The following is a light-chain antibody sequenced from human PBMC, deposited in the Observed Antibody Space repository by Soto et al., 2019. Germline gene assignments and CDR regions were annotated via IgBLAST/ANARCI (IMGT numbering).Light chain of an antibody. CDR3: SSYTSSSTYV. Sequence: QSALTQPASVSGSPGQSITISCTGTSSDVGGYNYVSWCQQHPGKAPKLMIYDVSNRPSGVSNRFSGSKSGNTASLTISGLQAEDEADYYCSSYTSSSTYVFGTGTSSPS. CDR2: DVS. CDR1: SSDVGGYNY. V-gene: IGLV2-14*01. J-gene: IGLJ1*01.